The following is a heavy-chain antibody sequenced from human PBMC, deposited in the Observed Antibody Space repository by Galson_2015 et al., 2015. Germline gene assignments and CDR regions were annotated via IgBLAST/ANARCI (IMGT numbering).Heavy chain of an antibody. D-gene: IGHD6-19*01. CDR2: INSDGSST. CDR1: GFNLSNYW. CDR3: AKGRYTTGWYGGAFDY. J-gene: IGHJ4*02. Sequence: SLRLSCAASGFNLSNYWMHWVRQVPGKGLVWVSRINSDGSSTNYADSVKGRFTISRDNSKNTLYLQISSLRAEDTAVYYCAKGRYTTGWYGGAFDYWGQGTLVTVSS. V-gene: IGHV3-74*01.